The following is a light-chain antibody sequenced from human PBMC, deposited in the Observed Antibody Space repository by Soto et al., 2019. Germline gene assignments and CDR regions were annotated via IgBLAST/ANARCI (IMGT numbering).Light chain of an antibody. J-gene: IGLJ1*01. CDR1: SSNIGAGYD. Sequence: QPVLTQPPSVSGAPGQRVTISCTGRSSNIGAGYDVHWYQQLPGTAPKLLIYGNSNRPSGVPDRFSGSKSGTSASLAITGLQAEDEADYYCQSYDSSLSGSNYVFGTGTKVTVL. CDR3: QSYDSSLSGSNYV. CDR2: GNS. V-gene: IGLV1-40*01.